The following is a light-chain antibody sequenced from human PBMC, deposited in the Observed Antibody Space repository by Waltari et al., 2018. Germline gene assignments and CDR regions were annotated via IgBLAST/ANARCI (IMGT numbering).Light chain of an antibody. CDR2: GAA. Sequence: AIHPSLAREQQKPGKGPKLLIYGAARLQTGVPSRFSGSGSGTDFTLTIGSLQAEDSATYYCQQANKFPFAFGPGTRVDFK. J-gene: IGKJ3*01. CDR3: QQANKFPFA. CDR1: AIHPS. V-gene: IGKV1-12*01.